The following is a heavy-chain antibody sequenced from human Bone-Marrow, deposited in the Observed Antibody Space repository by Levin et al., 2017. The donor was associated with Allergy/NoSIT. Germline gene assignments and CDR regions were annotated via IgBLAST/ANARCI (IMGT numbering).Heavy chain of an antibody. CDR3: AGDYGDYDDAFDI. CDR2: IYYSGST. J-gene: IGHJ3*02. D-gene: IGHD4-17*01. V-gene: IGHV4-31*03. Sequence: SETLSLTCTVSGGSISSGGYYWSWIRQHPGKGLEWIGYIYYSGSTYYNPSLKSRVTISVDTSKNQFSLKLSSVTAADTAVYYCAGDYGDYDDAFDIWGQGTMVTVSS. CDR1: GGSISSGGYY.